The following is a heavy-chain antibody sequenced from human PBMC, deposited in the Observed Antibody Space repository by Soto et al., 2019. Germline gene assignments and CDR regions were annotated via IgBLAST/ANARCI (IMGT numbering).Heavy chain of an antibody. CDR3: AKDVVFQQLLFVFET. D-gene: IGHD2-15*01. CDR1: GGTFSNFG. CDR2: IIPIFASS. Sequence: QVQLVQSGAEVKKPGSSVRVSCKASGGTFSNFGFSWVRQAPGQGLEWMGGIIPIFASSNYAQKFQGRLTITADESTSKDYMDLSSLRSEDTAVYFCAKDVVFQQLLFVFETWGQGTLVNVSS. V-gene: IGHV1-69*01. J-gene: IGHJ5*02.